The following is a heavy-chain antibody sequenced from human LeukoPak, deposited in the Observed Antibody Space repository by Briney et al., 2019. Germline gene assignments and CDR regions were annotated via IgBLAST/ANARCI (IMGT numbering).Heavy chain of an antibody. Sequence: ASVKVSCKASGHTFTGYYMHWVRQAPGQGLEWRGWINANSGDTNYAQKFQGRVTMTRDTSISTAYMALSRLTSHDTAVHYCASKWVTYYYNSSAYHYPTDVFDIWSQGTIVTVSS. J-gene: IGHJ3*02. D-gene: IGHD3-22*01. CDR2: INANSGDT. CDR1: GHTFTGYY. CDR3: ASKWVTYYYNSSAYHYPTDVFDI. V-gene: IGHV1-2*02.